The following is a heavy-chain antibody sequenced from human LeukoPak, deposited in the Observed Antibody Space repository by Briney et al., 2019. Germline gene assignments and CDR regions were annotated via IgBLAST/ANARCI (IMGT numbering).Heavy chain of an antibody. CDR2: IYHSGST. CDR3: ARGGLYYYDSSGYYYLNWFDP. J-gene: IGHJ5*02. V-gene: IGHV4-38-2*01. Sequence: SETLSLTSAVSGYSISSGYYWGWIRQPPGKGLEWIGSIYHSGSTYYNPSPKSRTTISVDTTMNQFSLKLSSVTAADTAVYYCARGGLYYYDSSGYYYLNWFDPWGQGTLVTVSS. CDR1: GYSISSGYY. D-gene: IGHD3-22*01.